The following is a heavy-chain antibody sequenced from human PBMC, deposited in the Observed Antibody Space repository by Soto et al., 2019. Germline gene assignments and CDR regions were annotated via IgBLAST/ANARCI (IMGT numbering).Heavy chain of an antibody. CDR3: ARPRYCSGGSCYNDY. J-gene: IGHJ4*02. CDR1: GFTFSSYS. D-gene: IGHD2-15*01. CDR2: ISSSGSTI. Sequence: EVQLVESGGGLVQPGGSLRLSCAASGFTFSSYSMNWVRQAPGKGLEWVSYISSSGSTIYYADSVKGRFTISRDNAKNSLYLQMNSLRDEDTAVYYCARPRYCSGGSCYNDYWGQGTLVTVSS. V-gene: IGHV3-48*02.